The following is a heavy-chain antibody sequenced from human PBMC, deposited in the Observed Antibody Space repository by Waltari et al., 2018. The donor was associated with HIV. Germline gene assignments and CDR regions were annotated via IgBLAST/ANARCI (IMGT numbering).Heavy chain of an antibody. D-gene: IGHD3-22*01. J-gene: IGHJ5*02. CDR3: ARDYYDSSGYYYGYSP. CDR1: GGSISSYY. Sequence: QVQLQESGPGLVKPSETLSLTCTVAGGSISSYYCSWIRTPPGKGLEWIGYIYYSGSTNYNPSLKSRVTISVDTSKNQFSLKLSSVTAADTAVYYCARDYYDSSGYYYGYSPWGQGTLVTVSS. CDR2: IYYSGST. V-gene: IGHV4-59*01.